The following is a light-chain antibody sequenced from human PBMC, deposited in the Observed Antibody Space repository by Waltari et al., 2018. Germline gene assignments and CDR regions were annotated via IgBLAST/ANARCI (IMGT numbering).Light chain of an antibody. CDR2: EVS. J-gene: IGLJ2*01. CDR1: SSAGGGYNY. CDR3: SSYTSSSSVV. V-gene: IGLV2-14*01. Sequence: QSALTQPASVSGSPGQSLTISCTGTSSAGGGYNYVSWYQQHPGKAPKLMIYEVSNRPSGVSNRFSGSKSGNTASLTISGLQAEDEADYYCSSYTSSSSVVFGGGTKLTVL.